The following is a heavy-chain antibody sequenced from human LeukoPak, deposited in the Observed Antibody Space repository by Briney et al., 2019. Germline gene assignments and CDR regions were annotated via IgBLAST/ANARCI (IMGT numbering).Heavy chain of an antibody. D-gene: IGHD2-15*01. CDR3: AKSGMGYCSGGSCRYYYYYYMDV. CDR2: ISASGGST. CDR1: GFTFSTYA. Sequence: GGSLRLSCAASGFTFSTYAMSWVRQAPGKGLEWVSVISASGGSTYSADSVKGRFTISRDNSKNTLYLQMNSLRAEDTAVYYCAKSGMGYCSGGSCRYYYYYYMDVWGKGTTVTISS. J-gene: IGHJ6*03. V-gene: IGHV3-23*01.